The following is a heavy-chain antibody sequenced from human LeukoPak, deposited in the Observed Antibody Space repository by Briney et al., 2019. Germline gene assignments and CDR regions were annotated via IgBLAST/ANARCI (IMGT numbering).Heavy chain of an antibody. CDR1: GFTFSSYA. CDR2: ISGSGDST. Sequence: GASLRLSCAASGFTFSSYAMSWVRQAPGKGLEWVSAISGSGDSTYYADSVKGRFTISRDNSKNTLHLQMNSLRAEDTAVYYCAKEGVSTGTRRGPGDYWGQGTLVTVSS. J-gene: IGHJ4*02. CDR3: AKEGVSTGTRRGPGDY. V-gene: IGHV3-23*01. D-gene: IGHD1-7*01.